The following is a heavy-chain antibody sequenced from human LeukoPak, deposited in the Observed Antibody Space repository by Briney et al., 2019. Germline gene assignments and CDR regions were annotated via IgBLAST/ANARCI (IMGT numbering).Heavy chain of an antibody. CDR2: IYYTGST. Sequence: SETLSLTCSVSGGSISSLYWSWIRQPPGKGLEWIGYIYYTGSTNYSPSLKSRVTMFVNMSKNQFSLRLSSVTAADTAVYYCARHRAYSSSSPFDYWGQGTLVTVSS. D-gene: IGHD6-6*01. CDR1: GGSISSLY. CDR3: ARHRAYSSSSPFDY. V-gene: IGHV4-59*08. J-gene: IGHJ4*02.